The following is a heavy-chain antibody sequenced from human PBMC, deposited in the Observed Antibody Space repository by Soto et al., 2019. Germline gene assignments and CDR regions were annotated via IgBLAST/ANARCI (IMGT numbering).Heavy chain of an antibody. J-gene: IGHJ6*02. CDR2: ISSSSSYI. CDR1: GFTLSSYS. Sequence: GALLLACSASGFTLSSYSMSWARQAPGKGLEWVSSISSSSSYIYNADSVKGRFTISRDNAKNSLYLEMNSLRAEDTAVYYCARDSGLHLYYGMDVWGPGTTVTFSS. CDR3: ARDSGLHLYYGMDV. V-gene: IGHV3-21*01. D-gene: IGHD4-4*01.